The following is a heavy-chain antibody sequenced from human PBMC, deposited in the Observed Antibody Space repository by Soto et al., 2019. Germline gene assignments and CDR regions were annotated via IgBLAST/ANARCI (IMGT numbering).Heavy chain of an antibody. D-gene: IGHD2-15*01. J-gene: IGHJ4*02. CDR1: GYTFTSYG. V-gene: IGHV1-18*01. CDR2: ISAYNGNT. CDR3: ARDDAVVAATPVDY. Sequence: ASVKVSCKASGYTFTSYGISWVRQAPGQGLEWMGWISAYNGNTNYAQKLQGRVTMTTDTSTSTAYMELRSLRSDDTAVYYCARDDAVVAATPVDYWGQGTLVTVSS.